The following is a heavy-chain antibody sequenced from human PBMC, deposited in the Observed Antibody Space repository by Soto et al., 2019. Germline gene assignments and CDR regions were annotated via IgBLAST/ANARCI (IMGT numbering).Heavy chain of an antibody. CDR2: INPNSGGT. Sequence: ASVEVSCKASGYTFTGYYILWVRQAPGQGLEWMGWINPNSGGTNYAQKFQGRVTMTRDTPISTAYMELSRLRSDDTAVYYCARKVVPASHYGMDVWGQGTTVNVSS. CDR3: ARKVVPASHYGMDV. CDR1: GYTFTGYY. V-gene: IGHV1-2*02. D-gene: IGHD2-2*01. J-gene: IGHJ6*02.